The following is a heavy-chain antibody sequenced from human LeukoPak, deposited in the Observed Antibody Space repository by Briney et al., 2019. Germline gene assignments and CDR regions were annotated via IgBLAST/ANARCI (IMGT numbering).Heavy chain of an antibody. CDR1: GFTFSSYA. CDR2: ISGSGGST. V-gene: IGHV3-23*01. Sequence: GGSLRLSCAASGFTFSSYAMSWVRQAPGKGLEWVSAISGSGGSTYYADSVEGRFTISRDNSKNTLYLQMNSLRAEDTAVYYCAKSRRFSPFDNWFDPWGQGTLVTVSS. D-gene: IGHD3-10*01. J-gene: IGHJ5*02. CDR3: AKSRRFSPFDNWFDP.